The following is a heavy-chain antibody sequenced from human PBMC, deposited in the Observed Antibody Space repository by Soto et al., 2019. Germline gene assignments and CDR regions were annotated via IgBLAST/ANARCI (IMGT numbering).Heavy chain of an antibody. Sequence: SETLSLTCAVSGGSISSGGYSWSWIRQPPGKGLEWIGYIYHSGSTYYNPSLKSRVTISVDRSKNQFSPKLSSVTAADTAVYYCASSSGWYFDWFDPWGQGTLVTVSS. J-gene: IGHJ5*02. CDR3: ASSSGWYFDWFDP. CDR2: IYHSGST. D-gene: IGHD6-19*01. CDR1: GGSISSGGYS. V-gene: IGHV4-30-2*01.